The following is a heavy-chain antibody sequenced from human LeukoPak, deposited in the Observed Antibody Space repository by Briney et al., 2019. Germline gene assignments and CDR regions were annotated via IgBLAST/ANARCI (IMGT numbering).Heavy chain of an antibody. D-gene: IGHD6-13*01. CDR3: ARWRVIAAAGIDY. CDR1: RGSFSGYY. J-gene: IGHJ4*02. Sequence: SETLSLTCAVYRGSFSGYYWSWIRQPLGKGLEWIGEINHSGSTNYNPSLKSRLTISVDTSKNQFSLKLSSVTAADTAVYYCARWRVIAAAGIDYWGQGTLVTVSS. CDR2: INHSGST. V-gene: IGHV4-34*01.